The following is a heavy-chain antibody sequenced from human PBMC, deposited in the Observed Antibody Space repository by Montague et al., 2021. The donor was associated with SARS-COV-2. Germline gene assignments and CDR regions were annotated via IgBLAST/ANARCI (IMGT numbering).Heavy chain of an antibody. CDR3: ARGARQGYGFRLGSFDS. CDR1: GGSIGNWTYY. D-gene: IGHD3-10*01. CDR2: LYYTGGA. J-gene: IGHJ4*02. Sequence: SETLSLTCTVSGGSIGNWTYYWGWVRQPPGKGLEWIASLYYTGGAFYNPSLMSRVTKSFDTSKNQISLNLASVTAADTAVYYCARGARQGYGFRLGSFDSWGRGTLVTVSS. V-gene: IGHV4-39*02.